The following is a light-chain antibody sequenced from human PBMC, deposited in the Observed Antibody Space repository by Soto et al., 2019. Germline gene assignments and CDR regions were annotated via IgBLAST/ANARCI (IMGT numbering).Light chain of an antibody. CDR3: QQRSNWIT. V-gene: IGKV3-11*01. CDR1: QSVSGY. CDR2: GAS. Sequence: ILLTQSPSTVSLSPGETATLSCRASQSVSGYLTWYQQKPGQAPKLLIYGASKRATGIPTRFSGSGSGTDYTLTIRSLVPEYFAVYYCQQRSNWITFGGGTKVEI. J-gene: IGKJ4*01.